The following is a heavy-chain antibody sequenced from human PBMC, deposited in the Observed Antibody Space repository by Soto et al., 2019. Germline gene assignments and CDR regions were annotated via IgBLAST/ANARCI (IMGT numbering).Heavy chain of an antibody. V-gene: IGHV3-30*03. D-gene: IGHD3-10*01. Sequence: AGGSLRLSCAASDFAFSSYSIHWVRQGPGKGLEWVAASSYDVRETFYADSAKGRFTVSKEMSKNTAFLQMNALRHEDTAVYFCARVSGLPIISFDNWGNGTPATVS. CDR1: DFAFSSYS. J-gene: IGHJ4*01. CDR3: ARVSGLPIISFDN. CDR2: SSYDVRET.